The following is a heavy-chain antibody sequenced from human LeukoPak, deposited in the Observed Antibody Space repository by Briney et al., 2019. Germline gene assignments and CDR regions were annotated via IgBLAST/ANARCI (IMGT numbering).Heavy chain of an antibody. CDR2: IKQDGSEK. J-gene: IGHJ4*02. D-gene: IGHD3-3*01. Sequence: GGSLRLSCAASGFTFSSYWMSWVRQAPGKGLEWAANIKQDGSEKYYVDSVKGRFTFSRDNAKNSLYLQMNSLRAEDTAVYYCARDPRSDFWSGYPPSLFDYWGQGTLVTVSS. V-gene: IGHV3-7*01. CDR3: ARDPRSDFWSGYPPSLFDY. CDR1: GFTFSSYW.